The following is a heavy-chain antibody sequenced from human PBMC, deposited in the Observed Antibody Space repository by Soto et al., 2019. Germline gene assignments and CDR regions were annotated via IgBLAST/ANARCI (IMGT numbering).Heavy chain of an antibody. CDR2: IIPILGTA. D-gene: IGHD6-13*01. CDR1: GGTFSSDT. V-gene: IGHV1-69*08. CDR3: AREGWDLVQQLDPYNEYYYGMDV. Sequence: SAQVSWKAYGGTFSSDTISWVRQAPGQGLEWMGRIIPILGTANYAQKFQGRVTSTADKSTSTAYMELSSLRSEDTAVYYCAREGWDLVQQLDPYNEYYYGMDVWGQGTTVTVSS. J-gene: IGHJ6*02.